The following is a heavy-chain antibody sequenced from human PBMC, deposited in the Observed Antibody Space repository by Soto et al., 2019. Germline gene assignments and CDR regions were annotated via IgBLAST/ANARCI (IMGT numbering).Heavy chain of an antibody. J-gene: IGHJ4*02. CDR1: GFSLTTNGVG. D-gene: IGHD3-10*01. Sequence: QVTFKESGPTLVKPTQSLTLTCTFSGFSLTTNGVGVGWIRQPPGEALEWLALISWNDDNRYSPSLKSRLTTTKDTSKNQVVFTMANMDPVDTATYYCAHGRLLWVGGYFDYGGQGIMVTGSS. V-gene: IGHV2-5*01. CDR2: ISWNDDN. CDR3: AHGRLLWVGGYFDY.